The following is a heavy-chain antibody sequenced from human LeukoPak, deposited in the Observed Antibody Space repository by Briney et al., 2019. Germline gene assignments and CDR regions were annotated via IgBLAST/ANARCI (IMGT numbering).Heavy chain of an antibody. J-gene: IGHJ4*02. CDR2: IIPIFGTA. CDR1: GYIFTSYG. V-gene: IGHV1-69*13. Sequence: ASVKVSCKASGYIFTSYGISWVRQAPGQGLEWMGGIIPIFGTANYAQKFQGRVTITADESTSTAYMELGSLRSEDTAVYYCARQRYYYDSSGYYYYFDYWGQGTLVTVSS. CDR3: ARQRYYYDSSGYYYYFDY. D-gene: IGHD3-22*01.